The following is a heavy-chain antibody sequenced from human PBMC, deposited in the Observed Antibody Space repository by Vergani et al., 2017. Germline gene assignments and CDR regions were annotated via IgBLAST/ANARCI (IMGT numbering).Heavy chain of an antibody. CDR3: VRRSAIFGVVISVDY. D-gene: IGHD3-3*01. CDR1: GGSISSSSYY. Sequence: QLQLQESGPGLVKPSETLSLTCTVSGGSISSSSYYWGWIRQPPGKGLEWIGSIYYSGSTYYNPSLKSRVTISVDTSKNQFSLKLSSVTAADTAVYYCVRRSAIFGVVISVDYWGQGTLVTVSS. CDR2: IYYSGST. J-gene: IGHJ4*02. V-gene: IGHV4-39*01.